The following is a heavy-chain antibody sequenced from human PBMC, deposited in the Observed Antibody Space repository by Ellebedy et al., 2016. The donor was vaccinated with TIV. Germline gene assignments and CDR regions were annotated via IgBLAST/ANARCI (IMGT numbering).Heavy chain of an antibody. Sequence: SGPTLVKPTQTLTLTCTFSGFSLTTRPVGVGWIRQPPGKALEWLALIYWDDDKGYSPSLKSRLTITRDTSKNQVVLTMTNMDPVDTATYYCAHHYSSSWYPVYWGQGTLVTVSS. CDR3: AHHYSSSWYPVY. CDR1: GFSLTTRPVG. J-gene: IGHJ4*02. CDR2: IYWDDDK. D-gene: IGHD6-13*01. V-gene: IGHV2-5*02.